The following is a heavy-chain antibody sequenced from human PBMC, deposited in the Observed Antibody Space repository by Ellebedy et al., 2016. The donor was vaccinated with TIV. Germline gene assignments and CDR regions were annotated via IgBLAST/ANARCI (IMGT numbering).Heavy chain of an antibody. Sequence: MPSETLSLTCTVSGGSISSYYWRWIRQPPGKGLEWIGYIYYSGSTNYNPSLKSRVTISVDTSKNQFSLKLSSVTAADTAVYYCARMVTTTYYFDYWGQGTLVTVSS. J-gene: IGHJ4*02. V-gene: IGHV4-59*01. CDR2: IYYSGST. CDR1: GGSISSYY. CDR3: ARMVTTTYYFDY. D-gene: IGHD4-17*01.